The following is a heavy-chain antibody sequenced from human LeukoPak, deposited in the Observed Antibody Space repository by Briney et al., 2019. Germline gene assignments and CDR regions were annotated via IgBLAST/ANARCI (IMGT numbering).Heavy chain of an antibody. CDR1: GGSFSGYY. Sequence: PSETLPLTCAVYGGSFSGYYWSWIRQPPGKGLEWIGYIYYSGSTNYNPSLKSRVTISVDTSKNQFSLKLSSVTAADTAVYYCAREAGMAAAGDLYYGMDVWGQGTTVTVSS. CDR3: AREAGMAAAGDLYYGMDV. J-gene: IGHJ6*02. D-gene: IGHD6-13*01. V-gene: IGHV4-59*01. CDR2: IYYSGST.